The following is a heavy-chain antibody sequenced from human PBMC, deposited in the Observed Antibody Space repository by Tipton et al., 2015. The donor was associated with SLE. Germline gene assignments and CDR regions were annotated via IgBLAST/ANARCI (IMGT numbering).Heavy chain of an antibody. CDR1: GFTFSSYA. CDR2: ISGGGGST. CDR3: AKFEKTTDFYLDS. J-gene: IGHJ4*02. Sequence: QLVQSGGGLIQSGGSLRLSCATSGFTFSSYALSWVRRAPGKGLEWVSAISGGGGSTYYADFVKGRFSISIDKSKKTLFLQMNSLRVDDAATYYCAKFEKTTDFYLDSWGQGTLVSVSS. D-gene: IGHD1/OR15-1a*01. V-gene: IGHV3-23*04.